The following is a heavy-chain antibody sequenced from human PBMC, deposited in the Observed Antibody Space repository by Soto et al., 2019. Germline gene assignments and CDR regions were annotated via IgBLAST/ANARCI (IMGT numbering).Heavy chain of an antibody. V-gene: IGHV4-39*01. D-gene: IGHD1-26*01. J-gene: IGHJ4*02. CDR2: IFYSGST. CDR1: GGSISSSSYY. CDR3: ARSYSGSYFDY. Sequence: QLQLQESGPGLVKPSETLSLTCTVSGGSISSSSYYWGWIRQPPGKGLEWIGNIFYSGSTYYNPSLKSRVTISVDTSKNQFSLQLSSVTAADTAVYYCARSYSGSYFDYWGQGTLVTVSS.